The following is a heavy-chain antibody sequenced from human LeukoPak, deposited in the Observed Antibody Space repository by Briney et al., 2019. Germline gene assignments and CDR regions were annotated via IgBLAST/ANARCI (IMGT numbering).Heavy chain of an antibody. CDR1: GVSMSNHY. J-gene: IGHJ4*02. V-gene: IGHV4-59*11. D-gene: IGHD6-13*01. CDR2: IYGSATT. CDR3: ASRPADSNWYGVFDF. Sequence: SETLSLTCTVSGVSMSNHYWSWLRQPPRKGLEWIGYIYGSATTKYNPSLSSRVTMSVDTSKNQFSLKLTSVTAADTALYYCASRPADSNWYGVFDFWSRGTLVTVSS.